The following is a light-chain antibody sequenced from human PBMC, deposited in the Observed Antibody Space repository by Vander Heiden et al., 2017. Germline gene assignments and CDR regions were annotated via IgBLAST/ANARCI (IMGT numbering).Light chain of an antibody. V-gene: IGLV1-47*01. CDR1: NSDIGSNY. CDR2: RND. Sequence: QSVLTQPPSASGPSGQRVTISCSGGNSDIGSNYLYWFQQLPGTAPKLLIYRNDQRPSGVPDRFSGYQSGNSASLAISGLHSEDEADYYCAAWDDSLSGVVFGGGTKLTVL. CDR3: AAWDDSLSGVV. J-gene: IGLJ2*01.